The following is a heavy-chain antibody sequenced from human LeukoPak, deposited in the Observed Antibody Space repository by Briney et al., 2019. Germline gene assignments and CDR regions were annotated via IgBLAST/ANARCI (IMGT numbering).Heavy chain of an antibody. J-gene: IGHJ5*02. CDR1: GFTFSSYS. D-gene: IGHD1-7*01. V-gene: IGHV3-48*02. CDR2: ISSSSSTI. CDR3: ARVNYFGFDP. Sequence: GGSLRLSCTASGFTFSSYSMNWVRQAPGQGLEWFSYISSSSSTISYVDSVKGRFTISRDNAKNSLYLQMNSLRDEDTAVYYCARVNYFGFDPWGQGTLVTVSS.